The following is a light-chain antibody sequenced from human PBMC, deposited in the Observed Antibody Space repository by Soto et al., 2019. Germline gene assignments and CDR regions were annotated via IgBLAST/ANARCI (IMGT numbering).Light chain of an antibody. CDR2: DAS. J-gene: IGKJ1*01. CDR3: QQRRNGTWT. CDR1: QSVRIX. Sequence: ELLLTQSPATLSLSPGERATLCCCASQSVRIXLAWSQHKPCQAPRLLMDDASNRATGSPARLSGSGSATDFTLTISSLEPEDFAVYYCQQRRNGTWTFGQGTKVDIK. V-gene: IGKV3-11*01.